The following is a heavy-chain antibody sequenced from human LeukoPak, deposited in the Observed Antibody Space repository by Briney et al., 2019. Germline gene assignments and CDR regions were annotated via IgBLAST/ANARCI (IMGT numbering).Heavy chain of an antibody. J-gene: IGHJ4*02. CDR2: ISGSGGST. CDR3: AKIGSDY. D-gene: IGHD1-26*01. V-gene: IGHV3-23*01. Sequence: KGLEWVSTISGSGGSTYYADPVKGRFTISRDNSENTVFLPMNSLRGEDTAVYYCAKIGSDYWGQGTLVTVSS.